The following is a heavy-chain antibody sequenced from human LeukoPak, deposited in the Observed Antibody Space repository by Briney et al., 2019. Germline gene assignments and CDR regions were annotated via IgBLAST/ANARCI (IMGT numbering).Heavy chain of an antibody. V-gene: IGHV4-59*08. J-gene: IGHJ4*02. Sequence: SETLSLTCTVSGGSISDHYWSWIRQPPGKGLEWIGYFYNSGSTSYNPSLKSRVTISVDTSKNQFSLKLRSVTAADTAVYYCARGYYYDFDYWGQGTLVTVSS. CDR1: GGSISDHY. D-gene: IGHD3-22*01. CDR3: ARGYYYDFDY. CDR2: FYNSGST.